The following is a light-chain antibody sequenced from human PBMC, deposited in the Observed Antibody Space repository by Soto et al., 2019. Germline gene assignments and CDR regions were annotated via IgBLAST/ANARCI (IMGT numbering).Light chain of an antibody. CDR1: QSVSSSY. CDR3: QQYGSSPLFT. V-gene: IGKV3-20*01. CDR2: GAS. J-gene: IGKJ3*01. Sequence: EIVLTQSPGTLSLSPGERATLSCRASQSVSSSYLAWYQQKPGQAPRLLIYGASARATGIPDRFSGSGSGKDFPITISRLEPEDFAVYYWQQYGSSPLFTFGPGTKVDIK.